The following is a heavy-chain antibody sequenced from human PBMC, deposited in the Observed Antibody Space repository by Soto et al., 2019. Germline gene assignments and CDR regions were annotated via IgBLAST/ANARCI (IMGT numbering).Heavy chain of an antibody. Sequence: GGSLRLSCAASGFTVSSNYMSWVRQAPGKGLEWVSVIYSGGSTYYADSVKGRFTISRDNSKNTLYLQMNSLRAEDTAVYYCAREFHGSGSQTFYGMDVWGQGTTVTVSS. V-gene: IGHV3-53*01. CDR1: GFTVSSNY. CDR2: IYSGGST. J-gene: IGHJ6*02. CDR3: AREFHGSGSQTFYGMDV. D-gene: IGHD3-10*01.